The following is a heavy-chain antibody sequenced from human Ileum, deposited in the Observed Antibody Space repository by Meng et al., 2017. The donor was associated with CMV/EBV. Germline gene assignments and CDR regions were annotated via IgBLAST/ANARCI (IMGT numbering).Heavy chain of an antibody. J-gene: IGHJ5*02. Sequence: QGQLPESGPGLVKPSPTLSLTCTVSGASITNDDYYWSWIRQPPGKGLEWIGYIYYNGITYYNPSLKSRIAILVDTSKSQFSLIVSSVTAADTAVYYCAKYSGPSRWFDPWGQGTLVTVSS. CDR2: IYYNGIT. CDR1: GASITNDDYY. V-gene: IGHV4-30-4*01. CDR3: AKYSGPSRWFDP. D-gene: IGHD5-12*01.